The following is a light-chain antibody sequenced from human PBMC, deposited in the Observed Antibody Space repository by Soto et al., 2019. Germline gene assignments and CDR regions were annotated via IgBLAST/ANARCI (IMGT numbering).Light chain of an antibody. Sequence: GDRVAITCRASQVISTAVAWFQEKPGKAPKLLIYDASILESGVPSRFSGSGSGTDFTLTINSLQPEDSATYYCQQLNAYPPALSFGGGTQVEIK. J-gene: IGKJ4*01. CDR2: DAS. V-gene: IGKV1-13*02. CDR1: QVISTA. CDR3: QQLNAYPPALS.